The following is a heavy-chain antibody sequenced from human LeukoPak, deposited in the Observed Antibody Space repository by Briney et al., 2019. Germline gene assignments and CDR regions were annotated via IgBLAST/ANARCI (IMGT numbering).Heavy chain of an antibody. CDR2: ILYSGST. CDR3: ERGGRGQQFDY. CDR1: GGSISSCSYN. D-gene: IGHD6-13*01. J-gene: IGHJ4*02. V-gene: IGHV4-39*06. Sequence: SETLSLTCTVSGGSISSCSYNWVWMPPPQGQELVWFVSILYSGSTYYNPCLNSRVTISVDTSKYQCTLKLSAVTAADSAVYYCERGGRGQQFDYWGQGTLVTVSS.